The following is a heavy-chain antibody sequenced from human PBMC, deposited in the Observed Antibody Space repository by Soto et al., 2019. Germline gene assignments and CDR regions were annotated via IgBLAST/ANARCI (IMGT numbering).Heavy chain of an antibody. D-gene: IGHD5-12*01. CDR1: GYTFTSYG. CDR2: ISAYNGNT. V-gene: IGHV1-18*01. Sequence: GASVKVSCKASGYTFTSYGISWVRLAPGQGLEWMGWISAYNGNTNYAQKLQGRVTMTTDTSTSTAYMELRSLRSDDTAVYYCARVEYSGYDHRLPIDYWGQGTLVTVSS. CDR3: ARVEYSGYDHRLPIDY. J-gene: IGHJ4*02.